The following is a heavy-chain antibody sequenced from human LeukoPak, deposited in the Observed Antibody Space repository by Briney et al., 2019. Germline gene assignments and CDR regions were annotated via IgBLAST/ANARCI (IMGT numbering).Heavy chain of an antibody. Sequence: SATLSLTCALYGASFSGYYWSWIRQPPGKGRECIGEIKHSGSTNYNPSRKSRVTISMDTSKNQFSLNLNSVTAADTAVYYCARHTTAGYCSGGACPFDYWGQRNLVTVSS. CDR3: ARHTTAGYCSGGACPFDY. J-gene: IGHJ4*02. V-gene: IGHV4-34*01. CDR2: IKHSGST. D-gene: IGHD2-15*01. CDR1: GASFSGYY.